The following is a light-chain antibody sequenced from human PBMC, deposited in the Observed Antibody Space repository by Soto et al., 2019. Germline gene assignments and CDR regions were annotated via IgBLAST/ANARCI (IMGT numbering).Light chain of an antibody. CDR1: RSDVGGYNY. V-gene: IGLV2-14*01. CDR2: EVS. J-gene: IGLJ3*02. Sequence: QSALTQPASVSGSPGQSITISCAGTRSDVGGYNYVSWYQQHPGKAPKLMIYEVSNRPSGVSNRFSGSKSGNTASLTISGLQAEDEADYYCTSYTGSSTPWVFGGGTKVTVL. CDR3: TSYTGSSTPWV.